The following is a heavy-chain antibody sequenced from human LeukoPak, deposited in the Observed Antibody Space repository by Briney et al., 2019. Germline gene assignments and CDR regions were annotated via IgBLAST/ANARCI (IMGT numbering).Heavy chain of an antibody. CDR3: ARVHYYDASDYSTSNWFDP. D-gene: IGHD3-22*01. J-gene: IGHJ5*02. CDR2: IHHDGIT. Sequence: GSLRLSCAASGFTFSSYWMSWVRQAPGKGLEWIGNIHHDGITYYNPSLKSRVTISLDPSKNQFSLKLTSVAAADTALYHCARVHYYDASDYSTSNWFDPWGQGTLVTVSS. CDR1: GFTFSSYW. V-gene: IGHV4-4*02.